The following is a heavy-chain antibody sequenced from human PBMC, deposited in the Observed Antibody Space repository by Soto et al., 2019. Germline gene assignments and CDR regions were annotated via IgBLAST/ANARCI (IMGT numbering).Heavy chain of an antibody. V-gene: IGHV5-51*01. CDR1: GYRFTNYW. D-gene: IGHD1-1*01. CDR3: ARRLSGTKEEYNAYYFYGLDG. CDR2: IYPGDSDT. J-gene: IGHJ6*02. Sequence: GESLKLSCKPSGYRFTNYWIGWVRQMPGKGLEWMGIIYPGDSDTRYSPSFQGQVTISADKSISTAYLQWSSLKASDNAIYYCARRLSGTKEEYNAYYFYGLDGWGQGTKVTVSS.